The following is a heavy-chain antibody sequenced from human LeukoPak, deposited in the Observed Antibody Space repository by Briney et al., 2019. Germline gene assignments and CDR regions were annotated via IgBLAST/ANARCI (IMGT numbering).Heavy chain of an antibody. CDR3: AKARGPNWGLGGSRVIDY. J-gene: IGHJ4*02. CDR2: ISGSGDST. D-gene: IGHD1-26*01. V-gene: IGHV3-23*01. CDR1: GFTFSSFA. Sequence: PGGSLRLSCAASGFTFSSFAMSWVRQAPGKGLEWVSAISGSGDSTYYADSVKGRFTISSDNSKNTLYLQMSSLRAEDTAVYYCAKARGPNWGLGGSRVIDYWGQGTLVTVSS.